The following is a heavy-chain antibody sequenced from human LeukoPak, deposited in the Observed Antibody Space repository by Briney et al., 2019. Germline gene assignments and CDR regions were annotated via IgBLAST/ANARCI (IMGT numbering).Heavy chain of an antibody. J-gene: IGHJ4*02. CDR3: ARDGYYGSGSYGFDY. Sequence: SGGSLRLSCAASGFTFSSYSMNWVRQAPGKGLEWVSSISSSSSYIYYADSVKGRFTISRDNAKNSLYLQMNSLRAEDTAVYYCARDGYYGSGSYGFDYGGQGTLVTVSS. CDR2: ISSSSSYI. D-gene: IGHD3-10*01. CDR1: GFTFSSYS. V-gene: IGHV3-21*01.